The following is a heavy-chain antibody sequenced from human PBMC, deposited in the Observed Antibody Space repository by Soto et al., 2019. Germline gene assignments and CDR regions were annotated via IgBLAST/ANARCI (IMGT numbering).Heavy chain of an antibody. CDR3: ARGLWGRYYYGMDV. Sequence: ASVKVSCKASGYTFTGYYMHWVRQAPGQGLEWMGWINPNSGGTNYAQKFQGRVTMTRDTSISTAYMELSRLRSDDTAVYYCARGLWGRYYYGMDVWGQGTTVTVSS. CDR1: GYTFTGYY. J-gene: IGHJ6*02. D-gene: IGHD3-16*01. V-gene: IGHV1-2*02. CDR2: INPNSGGT.